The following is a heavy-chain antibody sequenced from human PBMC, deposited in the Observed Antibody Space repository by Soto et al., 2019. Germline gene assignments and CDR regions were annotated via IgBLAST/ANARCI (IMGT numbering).Heavy chain of an antibody. CDR1: GGTFSSYA. CDR3: VRISPPLYYSMDV. V-gene: IGHV1-69*05. Sequence: ASVKVSCKASGGTFSSYAISWVRQAPGQGLEWMGGIIPIFGTANYADSVKGRFTISRQNSMNTLDLQMKSLRTEDTAVYYCVRISPPLYYSMDVWGQGTTVTVSS. J-gene: IGHJ6*02. CDR2: IIPIFGTA. D-gene: IGHD3-3*02.